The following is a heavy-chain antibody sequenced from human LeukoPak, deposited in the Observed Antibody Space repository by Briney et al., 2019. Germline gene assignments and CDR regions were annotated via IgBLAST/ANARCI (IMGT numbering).Heavy chain of an antibody. V-gene: IGHV3-23*01. CDR3: AKFRYHSNDNNYLDFNY. CDR2: ISGSGGST. J-gene: IGHJ4*02. Sequence: GGSLRLSCAASGFTFSSYAMSWVRQAPGKGLEWVSAISGSGGSTYYADSVKGRFTISRDNSKNTLDLQMNSLKVEDTAVYYCAKFRYHSNDNNYLDFNYWGQGTLVTVSS. D-gene: IGHD3-22*01. CDR1: GFTFSSYA.